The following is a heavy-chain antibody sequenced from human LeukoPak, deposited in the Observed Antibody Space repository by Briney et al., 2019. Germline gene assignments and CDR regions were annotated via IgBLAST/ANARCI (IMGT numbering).Heavy chain of an antibody. J-gene: IGHJ4*02. Sequence: ASVNVSCKVSGYSVREFSVHWVRQAPGQGLEWMGWINTNTGNPTYAQGFTGRFVFSLDTSVSTAYLQISSLKAEDTAVYYCASLIGDLGGWGQGTLVTVSS. CDR2: INTNTGNP. CDR3: ASLIGDLGG. D-gene: IGHD7-27*01. CDR1: GYSVREFS. V-gene: IGHV7-4-1*02.